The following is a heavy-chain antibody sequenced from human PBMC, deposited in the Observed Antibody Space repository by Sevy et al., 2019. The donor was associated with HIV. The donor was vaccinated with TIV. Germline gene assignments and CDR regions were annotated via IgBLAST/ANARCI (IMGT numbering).Heavy chain of an antibody. V-gene: IGHV4-39*01. D-gene: IGHD6-13*01. CDR1: GDSISSSSYY. Sequence: SETLSLTCTVSGDSISSSSYYWGWIRQPPGKGMEWIGSIYYSGRTYYNPSLKSRVTISVDTSKNQFSLKLSSVTAADTAVYYCARHGPYSRDFDYWRQGTLVTVSS. CDR2: IYYSGRT. CDR3: ARHGPYSRDFDY. J-gene: IGHJ4*02.